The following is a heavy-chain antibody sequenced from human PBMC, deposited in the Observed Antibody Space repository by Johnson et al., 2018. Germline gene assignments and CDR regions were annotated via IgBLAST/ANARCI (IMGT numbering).Heavy chain of an antibody. CDR1: GFPLSSYW. CDR2: INHDGSEK. V-gene: IGHV3-7*01. CDR3: ARGLYGDYGDVEYFQH. D-gene: IGHD4-17*01. Sequence: VQLVESGGGLVEPGGSLRLSCPVSGFPLSSYWMSWVRQAPGNGLDWVANINHDGSEKYYVDSVKGRFTISRANAKNSLYRHKNSLRAEDTAVYYCARGLYGDYGDVEYFQHWGQGTLVTVSS. J-gene: IGHJ1*01.